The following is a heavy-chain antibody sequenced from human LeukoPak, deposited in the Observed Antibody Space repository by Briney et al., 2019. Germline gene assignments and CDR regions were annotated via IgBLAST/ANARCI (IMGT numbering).Heavy chain of an antibody. J-gene: IGHJ4*02. CDR1: EYSFTSYW. D-gene: IGHD6-25*01. CDR3: ARGGERVAADY. Sequence: GESLKISCKGSEYSFTSYWIGWVRQMPGKGLEWMGIIYPGDSDTRYSQSFEGQVTISADKSISTAYLQWTSLKASDTAMYCARGGERVAADYWGQGTLVTVSS. V-gene: IGHV5-51*01. CDR2: IYPGDSDT.